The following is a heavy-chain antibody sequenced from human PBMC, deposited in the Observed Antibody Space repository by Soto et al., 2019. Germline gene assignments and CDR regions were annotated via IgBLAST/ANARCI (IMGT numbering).Heavy chain of an antibody. Sequence: QVQLVESGGGVVQPGRSLRLSCAASGFTFSSYGMHWVRQAPGKGLEWVAVISYDGSNKYYADSVKGRFTISRDNSKNTPYLQMNSLRAEDTAVYYCAKDIPSIAAPGGDFIDYWGQGTLVTVSS. CDR3: AKDIPSIAAPGGDFIDY. D-gene: IGHD6-6*01. CDR1: GFTFSSYG. CDR2: ISYDGSNK. J-gene: IGHJ4*02. V-gene: IGHV3-30*18.